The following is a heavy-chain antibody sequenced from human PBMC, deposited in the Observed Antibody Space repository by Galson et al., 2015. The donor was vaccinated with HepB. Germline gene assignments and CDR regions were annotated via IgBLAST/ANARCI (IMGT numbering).Heavy chain of an antibody. CDR3: ARTVTISRGIRYFDY. CDR1: GFTFSSYG. CDR2: ISYDGSNK. Sequence: SLRLSCAASGFTFSSYGMHWVRQAPGKGLEWVAVISYDGSNKYYADSVKGRFTISRDNSKNTLYLQMNSLRAEDTAVYYCARTVTISRGIRYFDYWGQGTLVTVSS. D-gene: IGHD3-3*01. J-gene: IGHJ4*02. V-gene: IGHV3-30*03.